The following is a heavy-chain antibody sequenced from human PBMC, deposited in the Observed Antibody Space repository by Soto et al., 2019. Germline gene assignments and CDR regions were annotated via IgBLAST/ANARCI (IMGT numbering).Heavy chain of an antibody. D-gene: IGHD3-22*01. Sequence: GSLRLSCAASGFTFSSYAMSWVRQAPGKGLEWVSAISGSGGSTYYADSVKGRFTISRDNSKNTLYLQMNSLRAEDTAVYYCAKSIFYYDSSGYSWGRDAFDIWGQGTMVTVSS. J-gene: IGHJ3*02. V-gene: IGHV3-23*01. CDR3: AKSIFYYDSSGYSWGRDAFDI. CDR1: GFTFSSYA. CDR2: ISGSGGST.